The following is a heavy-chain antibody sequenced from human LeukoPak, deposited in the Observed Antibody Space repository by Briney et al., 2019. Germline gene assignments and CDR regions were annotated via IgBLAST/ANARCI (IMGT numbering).Heavy chain of an antibody. J-gene: IGHJ3*02. D-gene: IGHD1-20*01. CDR2: ISSSSSYI. V-gene: IGHV3-21*01. Sequence: GGSLRLSCAASGFTFSSYSMHWVRQAPGKGLGWVSSISSSSSYIYYADSVKGRFTISRDNAKNSLYLQMNSLRAQDTAVYYCARDKNNWNDGGDAFDIWGQGTMVTVSS. CDR3: ARDKNNWNDGGDAFDI. CDR1: GFTFSSYS.